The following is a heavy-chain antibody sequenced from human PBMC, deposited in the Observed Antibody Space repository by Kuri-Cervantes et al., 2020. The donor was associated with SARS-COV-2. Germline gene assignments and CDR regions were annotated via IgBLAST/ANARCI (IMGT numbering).Heavy chain of an antibody. CDR1: GFTFSSYG. D-gene: IGHD5-18*01. J-gene: IGHJ6*02. CDR2: IWYDGSNK. CDR3: AREGIQLWEGIYYYYYGMDV. V-gene: IGHV3-33*08. Sequence: GGSLRLSCAASGFTFSSYGMHWVRQAPGKGLEWVAVIWYDGSNKYYADSVKGRFTISRDNSKSTLYLRMNSLRAEDTAVYYCAREGIQLWEGIYYYYYGMDVWGQGTTVTVSS.